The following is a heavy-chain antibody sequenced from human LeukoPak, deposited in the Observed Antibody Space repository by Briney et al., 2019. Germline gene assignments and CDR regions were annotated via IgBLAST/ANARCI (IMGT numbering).Heavy chain of an antibody. D-gene: IGHD1-26*01. CDR1: GFTFSRYA. V-gene: IGHV3-23*01. CDR3: ARIEWERLGRAFDI. J-gene: IGHJ3*02. Sequence: GSLRLSCAASGFTFSRYAMSWARQAPGKGLEWVSLIESSGATTYYADSVKGRFTISRDNSKNTLYLQMNSLRAEDMAVYYCARIEWERLGRAFDIWGQGTMVTVSS. CDR2: IESSGATT.